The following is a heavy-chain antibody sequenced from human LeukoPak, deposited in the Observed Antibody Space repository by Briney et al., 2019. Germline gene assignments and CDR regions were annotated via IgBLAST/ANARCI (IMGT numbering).Heavy chain of an antibody. Sequence: ASVKVSCTASGYTVTSYYMHWVRQAPGQGLEWMGIINPSGGITSYAQKFQGRVTVTRDTSTRTVYMELSSLRSEDTAVYYCARERGSFVFDYWGQGTLVTVSS. J-gene: IGHJ4*02. CDR2: INPSGGIT. D-gene: IGHD1-26*01. CDR3: ARERGSFVFDY. CDR1: GYTVTSYY. V-gene: IGHV1-46*01.